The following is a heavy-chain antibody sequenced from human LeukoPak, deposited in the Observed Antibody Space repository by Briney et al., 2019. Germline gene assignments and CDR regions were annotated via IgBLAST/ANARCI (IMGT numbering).Heavy chain of an antibody. CDR3: ARDPITMVRGLVNYGMDV. V-gene: IGHV4-30-4*01. CDR1: GGSISSGDYY. D-gene: IGHD3-10*01. CDR2: IYYSGST. J-gene: IGHJ6*04. Sequence: PSQTLSLTCTVSGGSISSGDYYWSWIRQPPGKGLEWIGYIYYSGSTYYNPSLKSRVTISVDTSKNQFSLKLSSVTAADTAVYYCARDPITMVRGLVNYGMDVWGKGTTVTVSP.